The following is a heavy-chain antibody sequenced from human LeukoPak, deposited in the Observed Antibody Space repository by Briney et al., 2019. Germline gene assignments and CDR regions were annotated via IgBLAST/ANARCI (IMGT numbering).Heavy chain of an antibody. V-gene: IGHV3-7*01. Sequence: GGSLRLSCAASGFTFSSYAMSWVRQAPGKGLEWVANIKQDGSEKYYVDSVKGRFTISRDNAKNSLYLQMNSLRAEDTAVYYCARPHYDSSGYYYEEGAFDIWGQGTMVTVSS. J-gene: IGHJ3*02. D-gene: IGHD3-22*01. CDR1: GFTFSSYA. CDR2: IKQDGSEK. CDR3: ARPHYDSSGYYYEEGAFDI.